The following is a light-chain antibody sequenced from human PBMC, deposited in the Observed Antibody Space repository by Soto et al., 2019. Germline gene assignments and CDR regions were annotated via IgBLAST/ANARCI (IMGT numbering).Light chain of an antibody. J-gene: IGKJ5*01. CDR2: GAS. CDR1: QSVSNNY. CDR3: QQFGSSPPRIT. V-gene: IGKV3-20*01. Sequence: ERVMTQSPATLSVSPGERATLSCRASQSVSNNYLAWYQQKPGQAPRLLIYGASSRATGIPDRFSGSGSGTDFTLTISRLEPEDFAVYYCQQFGSSPPRITFGQGTRLEIK.